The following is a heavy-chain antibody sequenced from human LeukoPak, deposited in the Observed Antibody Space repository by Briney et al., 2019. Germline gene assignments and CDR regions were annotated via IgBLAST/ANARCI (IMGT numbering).Heavy chain of an antibody. Sequence: GGSLRLSCAASGFTFSSYAMSWVRQAPGKGLEWVSAISGSGGSTYYADSVKGRFTISRDNSKNTLYLQMNSLRAEDTAVYYCAKDREDCSGGSCYSGYYYYGMDVWGQGTTVTVSS. CDR3: AKDREDCSGGSCYSGYYYYGMDV. CDR2: ISGSGGST. J-gene: IGHJ6*02. D-gene: IGHD2-15*01. V-gene: IGHV3-23*01. CDR1: GFTFSSYA.